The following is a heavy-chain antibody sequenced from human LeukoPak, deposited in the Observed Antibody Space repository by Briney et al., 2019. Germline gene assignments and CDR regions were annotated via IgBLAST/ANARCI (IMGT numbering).Heavy chain of an antibody. CDR3: ARGNSGWYGDYFDS. CDR1: GFTFSSYW. D-gene: IGHD6-19*01. V-gene: IGHV3-7*01. Sequence: GGSLRLSCAASGFTFSSYWMSWVRQVPGKGLEWVANIKQDGSEKYYVDSVKGRFTISRDNAKNSLYLQMNSLRAEDTAVYYCARGNSGWYGDYFDSWGQGTLVTVSS. J-gene: IGHJ4*02. CDR2: IKQDGSEK.